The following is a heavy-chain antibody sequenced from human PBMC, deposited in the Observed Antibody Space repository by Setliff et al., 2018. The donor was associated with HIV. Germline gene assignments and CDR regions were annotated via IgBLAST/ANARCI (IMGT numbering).Heavy chain of an antibody. J-gene: IGHJ3*02. CDR2: ISSSSSYI. CDR3: AKGPWDLPHAFDI. D-gene: IGHD1-26*01. CDR1: GFTFSSYS. Sequence: PGGSLRLSCAASGFTFSSYSMNWVRQAPGKGLEWVSSISSSSSYIYYADSVKGRFTISRDNAKNTLYLQMNSLRAEDTAVYYCAKGPWDLPHAFDIWGQGTVVTVSS. V-gene: IGHV3-21*04.